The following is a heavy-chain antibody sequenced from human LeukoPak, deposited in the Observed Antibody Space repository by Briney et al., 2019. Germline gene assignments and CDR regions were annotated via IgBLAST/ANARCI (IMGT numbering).Heavy chain of an antibody. D-gene: IGHD2-15*01. J-gene: IGHJ4*02. CDR1: GGSISSGSYY. V-gene: IGHV4-61*02. Sequence: SQTLSLTCTVSGGSISSGSYYWSWIRQPAGRGLEWIGRIYTSGSTNYNPSLKSRVTISVDTSKNQFSLKLSSVTAADTAVYYCARARILGYCSGGSCYSLDYWGQGTLVTVSS. CDR2: IYTSGST. CDR3: ARARILGYCSGGSCYSLDY.